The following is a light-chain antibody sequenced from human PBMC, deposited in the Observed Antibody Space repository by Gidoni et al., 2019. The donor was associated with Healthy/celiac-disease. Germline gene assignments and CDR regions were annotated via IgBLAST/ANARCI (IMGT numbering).Light chain of an antibody. V-gene: IGLV2-8*01. J-gene: IGLJ1*01. CDR2: EVS. CDR3: SSYAGSNKPYV. Sequence: QSALTHPPSASGSPGQSVTISCTGTSSDVGGYNYVSWYQQHPGKAPKLMIYEVSKRPSGVPDRFSGSKSGNTASLTVSGLQAEDEADYYCSSYAGSNKPYVFGTGTKVTVL. CDR1: SSDVGGYNY.